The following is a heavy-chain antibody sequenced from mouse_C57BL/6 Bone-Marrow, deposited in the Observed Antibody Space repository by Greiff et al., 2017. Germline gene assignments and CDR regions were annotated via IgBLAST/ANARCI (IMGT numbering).Heavy chain of an antibody. CDR1: GYAFSSSW. CDR3: ARSGRYSNDAYYAMDY. Sequence: QVQLQQSGPELVKPGASVKISCKASGYAFSSSWMNWVKQRPGKGLEWIGRIYPGDGDTNYNGKFKGKATLTADKSSSTAYMQLSSLTSEDSAVYVWARSGRYSNDAYYAMDYWGQGTSVTVSS. J-gene: IGHJ4*01. V-gene: IGHV1-82*01. CDR2: IYPGDGDT. D-gene: IGHD2-12*01.